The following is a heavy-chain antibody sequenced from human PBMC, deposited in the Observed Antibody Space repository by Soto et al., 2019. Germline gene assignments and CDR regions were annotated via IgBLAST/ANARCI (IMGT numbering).Heavy chain of an antibody. J-gene: IGHJ4*02. CDR1: GFTFNNAW. Sequence: EVQLVESGGGLVKPGGSLRLSCAASGFTFNNAWXXXXXXXXXXXLEWVGRTRSKTDGGTTDYAAPVKGRFTVSRXXXXXXXXXXXXXXXXXXXXXXXXXXXXXXXXXYWGQGTLVTVSS. CDR2: TRSKTDGGTT. V-gene: IGHV3-15*07. CDR3: XXXXXXXXXY.